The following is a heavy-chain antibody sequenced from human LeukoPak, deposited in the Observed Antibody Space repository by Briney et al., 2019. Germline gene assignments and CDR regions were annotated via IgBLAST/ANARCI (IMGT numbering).Heavy chain of an antibody. D-gene: IGHD6-13*01. Sequence: PGGSLRLSCAASGFTFSSYAMNWVRQAPGKGLEWVSAINGGGSSTYYADSVKGRFTTSRDNSKNTLYLQMNSLRAEDTAVYYCARARGRVAAAGSDCWGQGTLVTVSS. CDR3: ARARGRVAAAGSDC. J-gene: IGHJ4*02. V-gene: IGHV3-23*01. CDR2: INGGGSST. CDR1: GFTFSSYA.